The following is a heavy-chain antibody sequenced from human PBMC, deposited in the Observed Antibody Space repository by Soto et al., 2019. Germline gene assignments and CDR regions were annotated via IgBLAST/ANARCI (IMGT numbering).Heavy chain of an antibody. D-gene: IGHD3-9*01. J-gene: IGHJ4*02. V-gene: IGHV1-58*01. CDR2: IVVGSGNT. CDR3: AADPSGLRYFDWPY. CDR1: GFTFTSSA. Sequence: GASVKVSCKASGFTFTSSAVQWVRQARGQRLEWIGWIVVGSGNTNYAQKFQERVTITRDMSTSTAYMELSSLRSEDTAVYYCAADPSGLRYFDWPYWGQGTLVTVS.